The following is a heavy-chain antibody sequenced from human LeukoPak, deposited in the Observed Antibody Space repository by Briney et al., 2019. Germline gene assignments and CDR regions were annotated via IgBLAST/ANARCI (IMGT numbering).Heavy chain of an antibody. CDR2: IRYDGSNK. V-gene: IGHV3-30*02. D-gene: IGHD1-26*01. CDR1: GFTFSSYG. Sequence: GGSLRLSCAASGFTFSSYGMHWVRQAPGKGLEWVAFIRYDGSNKYYADSVKGRFTISRDNSKNTLYLQMDSLRAEDTAVYYCAKDGGSYLDYWGQGTLVTVSS. J-gene: IGHJ4*02. CDR3: AKDGGSYLDY.